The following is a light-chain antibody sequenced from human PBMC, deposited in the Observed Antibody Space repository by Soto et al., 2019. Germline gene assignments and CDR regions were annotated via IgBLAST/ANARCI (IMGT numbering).Light chain of an antibody. V-gene: IGKV3-15*01. CDR1: QSVAGN. Sequence: EIVMTQSPATLSVSPGERATLSCRASQSVAGNLAWYQQKPGQAPRLLIYGASTRATGIPARFSGSGSGTEFTLIISSLHAEDVAVYYWQQYNDWPPITFGQGTRLEIK. J-gene: IGKJ5*01. CDR3: QQYNDWPPIT. CDR2: GAS.